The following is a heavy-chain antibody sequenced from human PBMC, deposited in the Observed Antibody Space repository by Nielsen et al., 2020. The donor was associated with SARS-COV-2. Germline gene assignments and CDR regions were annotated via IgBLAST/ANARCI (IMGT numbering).Heavy chain of an antibody. CDR2: ISSSGSTI. V-gene: IGHV3-11*04. D-gene: IGHD3-22*01. CDR3: ARVDTMIVVSY. Sequence: GESLKISCAASGFTFSDYYTSWIRQAPGKGLEWVSYISSSGSTIYYADSVKGRFTISRDNAKNSLYLQMNSLRAEDTAVYYCARVDTMIVVSYWGQGTLVTVSS. CDR1: GFTFSDYY. J-gene: IGHJ4*02.